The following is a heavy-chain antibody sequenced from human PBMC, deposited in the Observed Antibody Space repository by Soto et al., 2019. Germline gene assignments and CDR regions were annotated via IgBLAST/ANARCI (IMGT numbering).Heavy chain of an antibody. CDR1: GFTFSSYG. D-gene: IGHD6-19*01. Sequence: QVQLVESGGGVVQPGRSLRLSCAASGFTFSSYGMHWVRQAPGKGLEWVVVIWYDGSNKYYAESVKGRFTISRDNSQNTLYLQMNSLRAEDTAVYYCARDSHVGSGWQLTAYYWGQGTLVTVSS. J-gene: IGHJ4*02. CDR2: IWYDGSNK. V-gene: IGHV3-33*01. CDR3: ARDSHVGSGWQLTAYY.